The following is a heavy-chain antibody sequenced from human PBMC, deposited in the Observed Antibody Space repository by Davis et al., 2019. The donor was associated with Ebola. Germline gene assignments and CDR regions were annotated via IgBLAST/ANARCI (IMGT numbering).Heavy chain of an antibody. Sequence: ASVKVSCKASGYTFTSYDINWVRQATGQGLEWMGWMNPNSGNTGYAQKFQGWVTMTRDTSISTAYMELSRLRSDDTAVYYCAREDGGEMDYWGQGTLVTVSS. CDR2: MNPNSGNT. V-gene: IGHV1-8*01. CDR1: GYTFTSYD. D-gene: IGHD3-16*01. CDR3: AREDGGEMDY. J-gene: IGHJ4*02.